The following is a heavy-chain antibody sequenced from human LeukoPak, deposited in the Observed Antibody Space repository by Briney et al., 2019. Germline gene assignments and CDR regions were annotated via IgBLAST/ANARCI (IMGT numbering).Heavy chain of an antibody. J-gene: IGHJ4*02. CDR2: IWYDGSNK. CDR3: ARDPIAAVRFDY. D-gene: IGHD6-13*01. Sequence: GGPLRLSCAASGFTFTSYGMHWVRQAPGKGLEWVAVIWYDGSNKYYADSVKGRFTISRDNSKNTLYLQMNSLRAEDTAVYYCARDPIAAVRFDYWGQGTLVTVSS. V-gene: IGHV3-33*01. CDR1: GFTFTSYG.